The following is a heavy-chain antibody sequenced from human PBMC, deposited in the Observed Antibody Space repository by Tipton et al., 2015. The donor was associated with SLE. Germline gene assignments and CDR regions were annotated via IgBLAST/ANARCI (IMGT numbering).Heavy chain of an antibody. CDR3: ARDNRYYYGSGSFDY. D-gene: IGHD3-10*01. J-gene: IGHJ4*02. V-gene: IGHV4-61*09. Sequence: LRLSCTVSGGSISSGSYYWSWIRQPAGKGLEWIGHIYTSGSTNYNPSLKSRVTISVDTSKNQFSLKLSSVTAADTAVYYCARDNRYYYGSGSFDYWGQGTLVTVSS. CDR2: IYTSGST. CDR1: GGSISSGSYY.